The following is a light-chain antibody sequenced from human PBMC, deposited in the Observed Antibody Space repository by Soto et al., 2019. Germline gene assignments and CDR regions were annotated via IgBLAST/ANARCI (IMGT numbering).Light chain of an antibody. CDR3: QQYNSFTWT. Sequence: DIQMTQSPSTLSASVGDRVTITCRASQSISSWLAWYQQKPGKAPKLLIYQESSLETGVPSRFSGSGSGTEFTLTISSLQPDDFATYFCQQYNSFTWTFGQGTKVEIK. V-gene: IGKV1-5*03. CDR1: QSISSW. CDR2: QES. J-gene: IGKJ1*01.